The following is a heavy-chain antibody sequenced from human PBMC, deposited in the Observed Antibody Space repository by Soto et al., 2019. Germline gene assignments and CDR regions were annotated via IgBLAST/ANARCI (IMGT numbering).Heavy chain of an antibody. D-gene: IGHD2-2*03. CDR2: MYAGGSDTRYSSDT. J-gene: IGHJ4*02. Sequence: EVQLVQSGAEVKKPGESLKISCKGSGYSFTNYWIGWVRQMPGRGLEWMGIMYAGGSDTRYSSDTRYSPSFQGQVTISADTSITTAYLQWSSLKASDTAIYYCATCQHGSFTWDYWGQGTLVTVSS. V-gene: IGHV5-51*01. CDR1: GYSFTNYW. CDR3: ATCQHGSFTWDY.